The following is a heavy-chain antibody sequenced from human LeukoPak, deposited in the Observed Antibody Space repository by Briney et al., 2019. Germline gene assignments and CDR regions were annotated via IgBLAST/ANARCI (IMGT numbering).Heavy chain of an antibody. V-gene: IGHV4-61*02. Sequence: PSQTLSLTCTVSGRSISSGSYYWGWIRQPAGKGLEWIGRIDTSGSTNYHPSLKSPVTISVDTSKNQFSLKLNSVTAADTAVYYCARELRYSSGWYPYFDYWGEGTLVTVSS. CDR2: IDTSGST. J-gene: IGHJ4*02. CDR1: GRSISSGSYY. D-gene: IGHD6-19*01. CDR3: ARELRYSSGWYPYFDY.